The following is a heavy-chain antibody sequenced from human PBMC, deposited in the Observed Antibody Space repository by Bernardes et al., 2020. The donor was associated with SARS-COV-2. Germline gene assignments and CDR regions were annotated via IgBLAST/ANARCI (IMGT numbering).Heavy chain of an antibody. V-gene: IGHV3-48*03. Sequence: GGSLRLSCAASGFTFSSYEMNWVRQAPGKGLEWVSYISSSGSTIYYADSVKGRFTISRDNANNSLYLQMKSLSDEDTAVYYCARDYGDYKGMDVWGQGTTVTVSS. CDR3: ARDYGDYKGMDV. J-gene: IGHJ6*02. D-gene: IGHD4-17*01. CDR1: GFTFSSYE. CDR2: ISSSGSTI.